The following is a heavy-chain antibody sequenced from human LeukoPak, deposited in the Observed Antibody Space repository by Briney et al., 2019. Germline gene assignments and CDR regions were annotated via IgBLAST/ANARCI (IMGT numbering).Heavy chain of an antibody. D-gene: IGHD6-13*01. Sequence: SETLSLTCAVNGGSFSDYYWSWIRQPPGKGLEWIGEINHNGSTNYNSSLKSRVTISVDTSKNQFSLKLSSVTAADTAVYYCAREGYSSSWYYFDYWGQGTLVTVSS. V-gene: IGHV4-34*01. CDR1: GGSFSDYY. CDR3: AREGYSSSWYYFDY. J-gene: IGHJ4*02. CDR2: INHNGST.